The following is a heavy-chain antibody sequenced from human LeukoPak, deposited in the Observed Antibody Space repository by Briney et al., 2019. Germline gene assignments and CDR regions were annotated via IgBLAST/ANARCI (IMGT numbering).Heavy chain of an antibody. V-gene: IGHV4-39*07. CDR1: GGSISSSSYY. CDR3: ARGRRTVAGSLFDY. D-gene: IGHD6-13*01. CDR2: IYYSGST. J-gene: IGHJ4*02. Sequence: SETLSLTRTVSGGSISSSSYYWGWIRQPPGKGLEWIGSIYYSGSTYYNPSLKSRVTISVDTSKNQFSLKLSSVTAADTAVYYCARGRRTVAGSLFDYWGQGTLVTVSS.